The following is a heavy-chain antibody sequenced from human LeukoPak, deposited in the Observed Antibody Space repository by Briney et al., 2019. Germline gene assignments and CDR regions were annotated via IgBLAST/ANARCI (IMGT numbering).Heavy chain of an antibody. Sequence: GGSLRLSCAASGFTFSSYAMSWVRQAPGKGLEWVSAISGSGGSTYYADSVKGRFTISRDNSKNTLYLQMSSLRAEDTAVYYCAKGGTIGWLQHGHFDYWGQGTLVTVSS. J-gene: IGHJ4*02. CDR1: GFTFSSYA. V-gene: IGHV3-23*01. CDR3: AKGGTIGWLQHGHFDY. D-gene: IGHD5-24*01. CDR2: ISGSGGST.